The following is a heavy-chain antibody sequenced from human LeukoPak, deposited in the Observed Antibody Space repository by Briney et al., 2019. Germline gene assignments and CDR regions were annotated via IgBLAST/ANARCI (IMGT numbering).Heavy chain of an antibody. J-gene: IGHJ4*02. Sequence: GGSLRLSCAASGFTFSSYAMHWVRQAPGKGLEYVSAISSNGGSTYYANSVKGRFTISRDNSKNTLYLQTGSLRAEDMAVYYCASLCSGGSCVDYWGQGTLVTVSS. CDR2: ISSNGGST. V-gene: IGHV3-64*01. CDR3: ASLCSGGSCVDY. CDR1: GFTFSSYA. D-gene: IGHD2-15*01.